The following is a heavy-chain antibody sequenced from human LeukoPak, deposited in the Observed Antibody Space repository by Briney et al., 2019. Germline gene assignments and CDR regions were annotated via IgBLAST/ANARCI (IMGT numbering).Heavy chain of an antibody. CDR3: ARGTYYYGSGSYYGD. CDR1: GYTFTSYD. CDR2: MNPNSGNT. D-gene: IGHD3-10*01. Sequence: GASVKVSCKASGYTFTSYDINWVRQATGQGLEWMGWMNPNSGNTGYAQKFQGRVTMTRNTSISTAYMELSSLRSGDTAVYYRARGTYYYGSGSYYGDWGQGTLVTVSS. V-gene: IGHV1-8*01. J-gene: IGHJ4*02.